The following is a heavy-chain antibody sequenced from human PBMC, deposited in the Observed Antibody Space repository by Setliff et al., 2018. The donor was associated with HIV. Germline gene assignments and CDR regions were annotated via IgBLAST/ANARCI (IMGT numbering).Heavy chain of an antibody. D-gene: IGHD2-21*02. J-gene: IGHJ4*02. Sequence: NPSETLSLTCTVSGGSISNYYWSWIRQPPGKGLEWIGCGYYSGITHYDPSLKSRVSISVDASKNQFSLRLNSVTVADTAVYFCARSSRGSLRELDYWGPGTLVTVSS. V-gene: IGHV4-59*08. CDR1: GGSISNYY. CDR3: ARSSRGSLRELDY. CDR2: GYYSGIT.